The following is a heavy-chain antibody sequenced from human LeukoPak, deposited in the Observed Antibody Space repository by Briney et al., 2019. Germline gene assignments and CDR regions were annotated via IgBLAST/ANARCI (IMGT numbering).Heavy chain of an antibody. V-gene: IGHV3-23*01. CDR1: GFTFSSYA. CDR2: ISGSGGST. J-gene: IGHJ5*02. D-gene: IGHD2-8*01. CDR3: AKEASYCTNGVCYSRIFDT. Sequence: PGESLTLSCAASGFTFSSYAMSWVRQAPGKGLEWVSAISGSGGSTFYADSVKGRFTMSRDNSKNTLYLQMNSLRAEDTAVYYCAKEASYCTNGVCYSRIFDTWGQGTLVTVSS.